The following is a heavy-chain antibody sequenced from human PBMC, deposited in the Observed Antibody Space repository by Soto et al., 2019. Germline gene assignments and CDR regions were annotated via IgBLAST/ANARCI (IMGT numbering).Heavy chain of an antibody. V-gene: IGHV4-59*01. Sequence: SETLSLTCTVSGGSISSYYWSWNRQPPGKGLEWIGYIYYSGSTNYNPSLKSRVTISVDTSKNQFSLKLSSVTAADTAVYYCARALSSGSSWPPHFDYWGQGTLVTVSP. J-gene: IGHJ4*02. CDR3: ARALSSGSSWPPHFDY. D-gene: IGHD6-13*01. CDR2: IYYSGST. CDR1: GGSISSYY.